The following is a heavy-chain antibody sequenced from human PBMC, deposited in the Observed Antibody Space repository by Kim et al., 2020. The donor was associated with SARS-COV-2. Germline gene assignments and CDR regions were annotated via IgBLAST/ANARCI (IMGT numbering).Heavy chain of an antibody. CDR3: AREAIEQQLLCNYYGMDV. CDR2: IYHSGST. CDR1: GGSISSSNW. Sequence: SETLSLTCAVSGGSISSSNWWSWVRQPPGKGLEWIGEIYHSGSTNYNPSLKSRVTISVDKSKNQFSLKLSSVTAADTAVYYCAREAIEQQLLCNYYGMDVWGQGTTVTVSS. V-gene: IGHV4-4*02. J-gene: IGHJ6*02. D-gene: IGHD6-13*01.